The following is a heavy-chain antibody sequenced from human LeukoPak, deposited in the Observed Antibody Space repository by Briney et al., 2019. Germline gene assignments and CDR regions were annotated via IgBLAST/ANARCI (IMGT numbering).Heavy chain of an antibody. D-gene: IGHD4-17*01. CDR3: ARGKDGDYAYLDY. J-gene: IGHJ4*02. CDR2: IKQDGSEK. CDR1: GFTFSSFW. Sequence: PGGSLRLSCAASGFTFSSFWMNWVRQAPGKGLEWVAHIKQDGSEKYYVDSVKGRFTISRDNAKNSVYLQMNSLRGEDTAFYYCARGKDGDYAYLDYWGQGTLVTVSS. V-gene: IGHV3-7*01.